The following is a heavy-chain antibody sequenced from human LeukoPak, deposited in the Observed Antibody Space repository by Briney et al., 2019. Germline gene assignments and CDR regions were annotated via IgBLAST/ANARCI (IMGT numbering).Heavy chain of an antibody. CDR2: ISYDGSNK. CDR3: ARGTTVTWKPCDY. CDR1: GFTFSSYA. Sequence: PGGSLRLSCAASGFTFSSYAMHWVRQAPGKGLEWVAVISYDGSNKYYADSVKGRFTISRGNSKNTLYLQVNSLRGEDTAVYYCARGTTVTWKPCDYWGQGTLVTVSS. J-gene: IGHJ4*02. D-gene: IGHD4-11*01. V-gene: IGHV3-30*04.